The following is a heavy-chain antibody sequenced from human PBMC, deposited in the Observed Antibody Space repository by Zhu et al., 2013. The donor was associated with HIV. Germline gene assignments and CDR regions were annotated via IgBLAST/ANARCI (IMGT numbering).Heavy chain of an antibody. CDR1: GGTFSSYA. CDR3: ARDLSKTTVTTFYGGGDYYGMDV. J-gene: IGHJ6*02. Sequence: QVQLVQSGAEVKKPGSSVKVSCKASGGTFSSYAISWVRQAPGQGLEWMGGIIPIFGTANYAQKFQGRVTITADESTSTAYMELSSLRSEDTAVYYCARDLSKTTVTTFYGGGDYYGMDVWGQGTTVTVSS. D-gene: IGHD4-4*01. CDR2: IIPIFGTA. V-gene: IGHV1-69*01.